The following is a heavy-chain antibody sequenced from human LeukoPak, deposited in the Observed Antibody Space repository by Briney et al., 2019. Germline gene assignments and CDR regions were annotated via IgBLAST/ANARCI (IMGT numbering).Heavy chain of an antibody. CDR2: ISGSGGST. CDR1: GFTFSSYA. Sequence: PGGSLRLSCAASGFTFSSYAMSWVRQAPGKGLEWVSAISGSGGSTYYADSVKGRFTISRDNSKNTPYLQMNSLRAEDTAVYYCAKYLSVAGTSPWDYWGQGTLVTVSS. J-gene: IGHJ4*02. V-gene: IGHV3-23*01. CDR3: AKYLSVAGTSPWDY. D-gene: IGHD6-19*01.